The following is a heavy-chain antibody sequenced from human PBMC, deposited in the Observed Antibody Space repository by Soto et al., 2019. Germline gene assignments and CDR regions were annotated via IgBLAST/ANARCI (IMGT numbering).Heavy chain of an antibody. J-gene: IGHJ4*02. D-gene: IGHD3-16*02. CDR1: GFTFSSYA. CDR2: ISGSGGST. V-gene: IGHV3-23*01. Sequence: GGSLRLSCAASGFTFSSYAMSWVRQAPGKGLEWVSAISGSGGSTYYADSVKGRFTISRDNSKNTLYLQMNSLRAEDTAVYYCAKSAMITFGGVIVMGFDYWGQGTLVTVSS. CDR3: AKSAMITFGGVIVMGFDY.